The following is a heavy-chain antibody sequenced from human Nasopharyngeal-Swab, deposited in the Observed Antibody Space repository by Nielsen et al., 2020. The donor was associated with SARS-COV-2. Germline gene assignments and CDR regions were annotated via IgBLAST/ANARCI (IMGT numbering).Heavy chain of an antibody. Sequence: GGSLRLSCAASGFTFDDYAMHWVRQAPGKSLEWVSGISWNSGSIGYADSVKGRFTISRDNAKNSLYLQMNSLRAEDTALYYCAKAITMVRGVTYGMDVWGHGTTVTVSS. CDR3: AKAITMVRGVTYGMDV. V-gene: IGHV3-9*01. D-gene: IGHD3-10*01. J-gene: IGHJ6*02. CDR1: GFTFDDYA. CDR2: ISWNSGSI.